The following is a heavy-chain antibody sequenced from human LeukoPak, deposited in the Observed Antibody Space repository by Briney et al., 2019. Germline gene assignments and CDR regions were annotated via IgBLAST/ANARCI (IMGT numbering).Heavy chain of an antibody. CDR2: IYSGGSP. V-gene: IGHV3-66*01. J-gene: IGHJ4*02. CDR3: ARGGPFTGTISTPRASDY. CDR1: GFXVSSTY. D-gene: IGHD1/OR15-1a*01. Sequence: GGSLRLSCAASGFXVSSTYMSWVRQAPGKGLEWVSVIYSGGSPFYADSVKGRFTISRDSSKNTVYLQMNSLRAEDTAVYHCARGGPFTGTISTPRASDYWGQGILVTVSS.